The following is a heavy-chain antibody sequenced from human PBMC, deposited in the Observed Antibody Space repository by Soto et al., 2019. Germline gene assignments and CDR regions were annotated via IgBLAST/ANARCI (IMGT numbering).Heavy chain of an antibody. J-gene: IGHJ3*02. CDR2: IYPGDSDT. V-gene: IGHV5-51*03. D-gene: IGHD2-15*01. Sequence: EVQLVQSGAEVKKPGESLKISCKGSGYSFTSYWIGWVRQMPGKGLEWMGIIYPGDSDTRYSPSFQGQVTISADKSISTXXLXWSSLXAXXXXXXXXXXXXXRAIGGAFDIWGQGTMVTVSS. CDR1: GYSFTSYW. CDR3: XXXXXRAIGGAFDI.